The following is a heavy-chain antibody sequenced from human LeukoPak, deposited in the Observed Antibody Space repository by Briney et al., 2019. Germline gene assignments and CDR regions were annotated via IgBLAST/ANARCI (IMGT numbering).Heavy chain of an antibody. Sequence: PSETLSLTCAVSGGSISSGGYSWSWIRQPPGKGLEWIGYIYHSGSTYYNPSLKSRVTISVDRSKNQFSLKLSSVTATDTAVYYCARDPNGKWTNWFDPWGQGTLVTVSS. CDR3: ARDPNGKWTNWFDP. D-gene: IGHD1-26*01. CDR1: GGSISSGGYS. V-gene: IGHV4-30-2*01. J-gene: IGHJ5*02. CDR2: IYHSGST.